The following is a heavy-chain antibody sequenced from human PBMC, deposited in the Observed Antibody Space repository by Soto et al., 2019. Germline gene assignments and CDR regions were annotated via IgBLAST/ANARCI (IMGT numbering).Heavy chain of an antibody. Sequence: QVQLQQWGAGLLKPSETLSLTCAVYGGSFSGYYWSWIRQPPGKGLEWIGEINHSGSTNYNPSLKSRVTISVDTSKNQFSLKLSSVTAADTAVYYCARGRGEVLDQEGPPYYFDYWGQGTLVTVSS. V-gene: IGHV4-34*01. CDR1: GGSFSGYY. D-gene: IGHD2-2*03. J-gene: IGHJ4*02. CDR2: INHSGST. CDR3: ARGRGEVLDQEGPPYYFDY.